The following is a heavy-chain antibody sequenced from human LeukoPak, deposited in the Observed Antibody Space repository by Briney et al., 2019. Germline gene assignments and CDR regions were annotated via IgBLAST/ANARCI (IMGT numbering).Heavy chain of an antibody. CDR2: TKPDGSAE. J-gene: IGHJ4*02. Sequence: PGGSLRLSCAASGFTFRNYWMGWVRQAPGKGLEWVANTKPDGSAEYYADSVRGRFTTARDNANNLLYLQMNRLRAEDTAVYYCARDGGLNTKFYYWGQGTLVTVSS. D-gene: IGHD2-15*01. V-gene: IGHV3-7*01. CDR3: ARDGGLNTKFYY. CDR1: GFTFRNYW.